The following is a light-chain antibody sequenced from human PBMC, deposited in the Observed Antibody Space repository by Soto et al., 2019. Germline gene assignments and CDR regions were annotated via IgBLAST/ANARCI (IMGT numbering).Light chain of an antibody. CDR2: AAS. J-gene: IGKJ2*01. Sequence: DIQMTQSPASLSASVGDRVTVTSRASQNIATYLNWYQQQPGKAPKLLIYAASTLQSGVPSRFSGSGSGTDFTLTISSLQPEDFATYYCQQSSGIPYTFGQGTKAEIK. CDR1: QNIATY. V-gene: IGKV1-39*01. CDR3: QQSSGIPYT.